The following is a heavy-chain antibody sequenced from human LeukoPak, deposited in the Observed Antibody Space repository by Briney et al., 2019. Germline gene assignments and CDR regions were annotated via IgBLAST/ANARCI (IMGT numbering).Heavy chain of an antibody. D-gene: IGHD1-14*01. CDR3: AKGTGDY. CDR2: ISGSGGIT. CDR1: GFTFSNYA. J-gene: IGHJ4*02. V-gene: IGHV3-23*01. Sequence: GGSLRLSCAAFGFTFSNYAMNGVRQAPGKGLEWVSGISGSGGITDYAGSVNGRFTISRDNSKESASLQMNSRRSEDTSVDYGAKGTGDYWGQGTLVPVSS.